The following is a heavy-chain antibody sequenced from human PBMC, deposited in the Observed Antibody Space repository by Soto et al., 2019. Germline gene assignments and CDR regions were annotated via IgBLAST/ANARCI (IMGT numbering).Heavy chain of an antibody. CDR3: XXRRXXFYGMXV. CDR2: IYPADSET. V-gene: IGHV5-51*01. Sequence: LKISCKGSGYSLTGYWIVWVRQMPGKGLEWLGTIYPADSETKDSPSFQGQVTISADKSINTAYLQWSSLKASDTAIYYCXXRRXXFYGMXVWGXGTTVTVSS. CDR1: GYSLTGYW. J-gene: IGHJ6*02.